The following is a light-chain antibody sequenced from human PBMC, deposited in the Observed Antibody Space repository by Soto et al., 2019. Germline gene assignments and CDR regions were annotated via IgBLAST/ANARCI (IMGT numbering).Light chain of an antibody. CDR1: SGDVGAYNY. V-gene: IGLV2-14*01. Sequence: QSALTQPASVSGSPGQSITISCAGTSGDVGAYNYVTWFQQYPGNVPTLIIYDVSERPSGVSDRFSGSKSGNTASLTISGLLTEDEADYYCGSYTSSSTLNVVFGGGTKLTVL. CDR2: DVS. J-gene: IGLJ2*01. CDR3: GSYTSSSTLNVV.